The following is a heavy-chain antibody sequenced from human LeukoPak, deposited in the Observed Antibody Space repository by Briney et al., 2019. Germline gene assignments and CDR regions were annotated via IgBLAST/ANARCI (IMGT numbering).Heavy chain of an antibody. CDR3: ARRFYAAGSHFDY. D-gene: IGHD3-10*01. CDR2: IFHTGHT. CDR1: GGSLSSGDFP. Sequence: PSETLSLTCAVSGGSLSSGDFPWSWIRQPPGKGLEWIGYIFHTGHTSYNPSLKSRVTISVDMSKNQLSLRLTSVTAADTAVYYCARRFYAAGSHFDYWGQGTLVTVSS. J-gene: IGHJ4*02. V-gene: IGHV4-30-2*01.